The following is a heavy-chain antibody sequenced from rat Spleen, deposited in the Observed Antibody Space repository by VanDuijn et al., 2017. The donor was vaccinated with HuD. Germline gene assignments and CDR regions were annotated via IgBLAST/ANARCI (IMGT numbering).Heavy chain of an antibody. V-gene: IGHV5-29*01. CDR2: ISSDGSNT. J-gene: IGHJ2*01. CDR1: GFTFSDYY. Sequence: EVQLVESDGGLVQPGRSLKLSCAASGFTFSDYYMAWVRQAPTKGLEWVATISSDGSNTYYRDSVKGRFTISRDNAKSTLYLQMDSLRSEDTATYYCATHQGMVVITPFDYWGQGVMVTVSS. D-gene: IGHD1-12*02. CDR3: ATHQGMVVITPFDY.